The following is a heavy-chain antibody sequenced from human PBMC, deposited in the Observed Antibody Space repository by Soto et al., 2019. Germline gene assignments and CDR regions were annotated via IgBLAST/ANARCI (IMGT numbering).Heavy chain of an antibody. Sequence: QVQLVESGGGLVKPGGSLRLSCAASGFTFSDYYMNWIRQAPGKGLEWVSNISSSDNTIYYADSEKGRFTISRDKATNSLYLQMRSLRAEDTAVYYGARDSRPVTLWGQGTLVTVSS. J-gene: IGHJ4*02. V-gene: IGHV3-11*01. CDR1: GFTFSDYY. CDR2: ISSSDNTI. D-gene: IGHD2-15*01. CDR3: ARDSRPVTL.